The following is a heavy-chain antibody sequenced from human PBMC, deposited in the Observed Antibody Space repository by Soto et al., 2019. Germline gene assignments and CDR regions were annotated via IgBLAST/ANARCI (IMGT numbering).Heavy chain of an antibody. Sequence: EVKLLESGGNLVQPGGSLRLSCAASGFTFNAFVMTWVRQAPGKGLEYVSSITASGDIDAYADSVRGRFTITRDNSRDTLYLQMNNLRVDDTAIYYCAKGSSREGYTWGQGTLVTVSS. CDR1: GFTFNAFV. D-gene: IGHD5-12*01. V-gene: IGHV3-23*01. CDR3: AKGSSREGYT. J-gene: IGHJ5*02. CDR2: ITASGDID.